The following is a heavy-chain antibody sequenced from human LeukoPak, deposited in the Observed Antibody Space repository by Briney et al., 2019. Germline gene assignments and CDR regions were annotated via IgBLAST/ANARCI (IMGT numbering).Heavy chain of an antibody. J-gene: IGHJ4*02. CDR3: ARDSSNWYFDY. V-gene: IGHV4-59*01. Sequence: SETLSLTCTVSGGSISSSYWSWIRQPPGEGLEWIGYIYYSGSTNYNPSLKSRVTISLDTSKNQFSLKLSSVTAADTAVYYCARDSSNWYFDYWGQGTLVTVSS. D-gene: IGHD6-13*01. CDR2: IYYSGST. CDR1: GGSISSSY.